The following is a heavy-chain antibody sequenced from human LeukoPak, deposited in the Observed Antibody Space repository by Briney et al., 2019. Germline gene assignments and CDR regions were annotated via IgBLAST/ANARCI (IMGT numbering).Heavy chain of an antibody. J-gene: IGHJ4*02. CDR2: IDADGGSI. CDR3: ARGAPRDGYNSDY. CDR1: GFTFSSYW. D-gene: IGHD5-24*01. V-gene: IGHV3-74*01. Sequence: PGGSLRLSCAASGFTFSSYWMHWVRQAPGRGLVWVSRIDADGGSINYADSVKGRFTISRDNAKNTLYLQMNSLRADDTAVYYCARGAPRDGYNSDYWGQGTLVTVPS.